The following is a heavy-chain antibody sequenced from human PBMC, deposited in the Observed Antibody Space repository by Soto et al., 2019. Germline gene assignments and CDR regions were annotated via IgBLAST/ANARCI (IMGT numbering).Heavy chain of an antibody. CDR1: GGTFSIYT. CDR3: ARDRDNSNWPNFDY. V-gene: IGHV1-69*02. D-gene: IGHD6-13*01. Sequence: QVQLVQSGSEVKKPGSSVKVSCKASGGTFSIYTISWVRQAPGQGLEWMGRVIPIFDVTSYAQRFQGRVTITADKSTTTAYMELSSLSSEDTAVYYCARDRDNSNWPNFDYWGQGTLVTVSS. CDR2: VIPIFDVT. J-gene: IGHJ4*02.